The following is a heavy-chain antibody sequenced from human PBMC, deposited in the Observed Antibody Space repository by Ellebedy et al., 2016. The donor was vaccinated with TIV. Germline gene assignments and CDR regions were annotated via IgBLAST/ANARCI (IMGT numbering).Heavy chain of an antibody. Sequence: GESLKISXAASGFTFSSYSMNWVRQAPGKGLEWVSGISESGGSTFYADSVKGRFTISRDNSKNTLYLQMNSLRAEDTAVYYCGKDQRYCSITNCYVPWGQGTLVTVSS. CDR2: ISESGGST. D-gene: IGHD2-2*01. CDR3: GKDQRYCSITNCYVP. V-gene: IGHV3-23*01. J-gene: IGHJ5*02. CDR1: GFTFSSYS.